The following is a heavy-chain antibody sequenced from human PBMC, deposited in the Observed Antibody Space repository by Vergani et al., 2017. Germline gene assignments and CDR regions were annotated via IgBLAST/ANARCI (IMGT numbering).Heavy chain of an antibody. CDR1: GGSIGSGAYY. CDR2: IYYSGST. Sequence: QVQLQESGPGLVKPSETLSLTCTVSGGSIGSGAYYWSWIRQHPGKGLEWIGFIYYSGSTYYNPSLKSRVTISVDTSKNQFSLKLSSVTAADTAVYYCARGRQYAWEYWGQGTLVTVSS. CDR3: ARGRQYAWEY. D-gene: IGHD3-16*01. V-gene: IGHV4-31*03. J-gene: IGHJ4*02.